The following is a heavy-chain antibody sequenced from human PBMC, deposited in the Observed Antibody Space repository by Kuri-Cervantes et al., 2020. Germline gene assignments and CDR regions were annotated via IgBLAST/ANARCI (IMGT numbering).Heavy chain of an antibody. CDR3: TRDPPGAMGVAATSDRNWFDP. Sequence: GGSRRLSCTPSGFTFGAYGMTWFRQAPGKGLEWVCFIRSKPYGGTTEYAASVKGRFTISRDDSKSIAYPQMDSLKTEDTAVYYCTRDPPGAMGVAATSDRNWFDPWGQGTLVTVSS. V-gene: IGHV3-49*03. D-gene: IGHD2-15*01. CDR1: GFTFGAYG. J-gene: IGHJ5*02. CDR2: IRSKPYGGTT.